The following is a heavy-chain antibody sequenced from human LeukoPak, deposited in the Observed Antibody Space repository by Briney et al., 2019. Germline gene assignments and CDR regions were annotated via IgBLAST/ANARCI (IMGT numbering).Heavy chain of an antibody. CDR2: ISGSGGST. Sequence: GGSLRLSCAASGFTFSSYAMSWVRQAPGKGLEWVSAISGSGGSTYYADSVKGRFTISRDNSKNTLYLQMNSLRAEDTAVYHCAKDPHPVVADTRFDYWGQGTLVTVSS. V-gene: IGHV3-23*01. D-gene: IGHD2-15*01. CDR1: GFTFSSYA. J-gene: IGHJ4*02. CDR3: AKDPHPVVADTRFDY.